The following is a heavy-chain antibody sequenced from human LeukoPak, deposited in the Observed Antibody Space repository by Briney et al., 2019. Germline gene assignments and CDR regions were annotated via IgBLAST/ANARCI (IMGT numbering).Heavy chain of an antibody. J-gene: IGHJ2*01. V-gene: IGHV4-59*01. CDR3: ARVYYSNSYDYWYFDL. CDR2: IFYSGST. D-gene: IGHD6-13*01. Sequence: PSETLSLTCTVSGGSINIYYWSWIRQPPGKGLEWIGYIFYSGSTNYNPSLKSRVTISVDTSKNQFSLKLSSVTAADTAVYYCARVYYSNSYDYWYFDLWGRGTLVTVSS. CDR1: GGSINIYY.